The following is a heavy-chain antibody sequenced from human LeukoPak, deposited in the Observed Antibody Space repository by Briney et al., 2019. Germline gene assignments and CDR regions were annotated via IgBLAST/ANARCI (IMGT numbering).Heavy chain of an antibody. D-gene: IGHD5-24*01. J-gene: IGHJ4*02. V-gene: IGHV3-53*04. CDR3: ASSLSRDGYNYYFDY. CDR2: IYSGGST. Sequence: GGSLRLSCAASGFTVSSNYMSWARQAPGKGLEWVSVIYSGGSTYYADSVKGRFTISRHNSKNTLYLQMNSLRAEDTAVYYCASSLSRDGYNYYFDYWGQGTLVTVSS. CDR1: GFTVSSNY.